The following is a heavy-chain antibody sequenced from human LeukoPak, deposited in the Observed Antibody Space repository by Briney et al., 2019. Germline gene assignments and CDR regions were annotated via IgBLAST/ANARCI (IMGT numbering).Heavy chain of an antibody. J-gene: IGHJ5*02. CDR1: CRSISITSYY. V-gene: IGHV4-39*01. Sequence: SETLSLTCTLSCRSISITSYYWGWIRQPLGKGLEWMGSIYYSGSPYYNPSLKSRVTISVDTSKNHFSLTLSSVTAADTAVYYCARHTSMATRTNGLDPWGQGTLVTVSS. CDR2: IYYSGSP. CDR3: ARHTSMATRTNGLDP. D-gene: IGHD5-24*01.